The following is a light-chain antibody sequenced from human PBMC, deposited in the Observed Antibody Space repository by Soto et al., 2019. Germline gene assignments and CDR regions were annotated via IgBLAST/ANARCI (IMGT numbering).Light chain of an antibody. CDR1: SSNIGANYD. CDR2: GNI. CDR3: QSYDSSLSGVV. J-gene: IGLJ2*01. Sequence: QAVVTQPPSVSGAPGQRVTISCTGSSSNIGANYDVHWYQQFPGTAPKLLIYGNINRPSGVPDRFSGSKSGTSASLAVTGLQAEDEADYYCQSYDSSLSGVVFGGGTQLTVL. V-gene: IGLV1-40*01.